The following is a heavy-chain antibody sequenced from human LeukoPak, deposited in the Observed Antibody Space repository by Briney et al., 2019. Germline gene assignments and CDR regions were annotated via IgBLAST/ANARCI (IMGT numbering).Heavy chain of an antibody. V-gene: IGHV3-48*03. CDR3: ARDIYSGSNSLSAFDY. Sequence: QPGGSLRLSCAASGFTFSSYEMNWVRQAPGKGLEWVSYISSSGSTIYYADSVKGRFTISRDNAKNSLCLQMNSLRAEDTAVYYCARDIYSGSNSLSAFDYWGQGTLVTVSS. J-gene: IGHJ4*02. CDR1: GFTFSSYE. CDR2: ISSSGSTI. D-gene: IGHD1-26*01.